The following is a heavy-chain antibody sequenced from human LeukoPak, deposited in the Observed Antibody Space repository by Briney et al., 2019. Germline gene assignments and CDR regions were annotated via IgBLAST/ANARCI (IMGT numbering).Heavy chain of an antibody. Sequence: SETLSLTCTVSGASISDSSYYWGWIRQLPGKGLEWIGSIFYGGATHYNPSLKSRVTISVDTSKDQFSLRLSSVTAADTAVYYCARQTKYYDLLTGYSPYYFDFWGQGTLVTVSS. V-gene: IGHV4-39*01. CDR1: GASISDSSYY. D-gene: IGHD3-9*01. CDR3: ARQTKYYDLLTGYSPYYFDF. CDR2: IFYGGAT. J-gene: IGHJ4*02.